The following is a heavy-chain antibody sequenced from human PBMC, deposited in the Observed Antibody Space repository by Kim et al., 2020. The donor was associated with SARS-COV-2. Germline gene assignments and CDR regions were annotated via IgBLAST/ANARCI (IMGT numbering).Heavy chain of an antibody. CDR3: SAGTTYYLYY. CDR2: IGSTGGT. D-gene: IGHD3-10*01. J-gene: IGHJ4*02. V-gene: IGHV3-23*01. Sequence: GGSLRLSCAASGFPFSRHAMSWARQAAGKGLEWVSAIGSTGGTYYADSAKGRFTISRDNSKNTLYLQLNSLRAEDTPVYFCSAGTTYYLYYWGEGTLVTV. CDR1: GFPFSRHA.